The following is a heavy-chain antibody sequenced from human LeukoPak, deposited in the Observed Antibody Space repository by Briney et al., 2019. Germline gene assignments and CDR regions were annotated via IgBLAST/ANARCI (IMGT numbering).Heavy chain of an antibody. J-gene: IGHJ4*02. D-gene: IGHD4-17*01. CDR1: GFTVSSNY. Sequence: GGSLRLSCAASGFTVSSNYMSWVRQAPGKGLEWVSVIYSGGSTYYADSVKGRFTISRDNSKNTLYLQMNSLRAEDTAVYYCASDGYYGEGYFDYWGQGTLVTVSS. CDR2: IYSGGST. V-gene: IGHV3-53*01. CDR3: ASDGYYGEGYFDY.